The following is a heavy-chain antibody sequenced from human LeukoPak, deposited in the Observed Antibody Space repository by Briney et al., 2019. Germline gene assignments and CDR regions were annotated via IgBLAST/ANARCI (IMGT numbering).Heavy chain of an antibody. J-gene: IGHJ5*02. V-gene: IGHV4-4*07. CDR1: GGSISSYY. Sequence: PSETLSLTCTVSGGSISSYYWSWIRQPAGKGLEWIGRIYTSGSTNYNPSLKSRVTMSVDTSKNQFSLKLSSVTAADTAVYYCARVGSSWYEGWFDPWGQGTLVTVSS. D-gene: IGHD6-13*01. CDR3: ARVGSSWYEGWFDP. CDR2: IYTSGST.